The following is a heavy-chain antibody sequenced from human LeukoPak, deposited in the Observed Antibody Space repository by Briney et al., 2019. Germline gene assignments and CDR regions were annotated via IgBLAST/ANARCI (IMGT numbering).Heavy chain of an antibody. D-gene: IGHD6-19*01. V-gene: IGHV3-74*01. J-gene: IGHJ4*02. CDR2: INTDGTVT. CDR3: ATKQWLAPPPDS. CDR1: GFTFRKYW. Sequence: PGGSLRLSCAASGFTFRKYWMLWVRQAPGKGLESVSRINTDGTVTTYADSVKGRFTVSRDNADNTMFLQMNSVRDEDRAVYYCATKQWLAPPPDSWGQGTPVTVSS.